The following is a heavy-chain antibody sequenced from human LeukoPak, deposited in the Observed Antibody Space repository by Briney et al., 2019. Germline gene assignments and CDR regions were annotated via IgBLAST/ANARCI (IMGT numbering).Heavy chain of an antibody. CDR3: ARGFRNGTFDC. Sequence: GGSLRLSCEASGVTFDDYGMSWVRQPPGKGLEWVSGINRNGGSTDYADSVKGRFTISRDNAKNSHFLQMNTLRVEDTALYYCARGFRNGTFDCWGQGTLVTVSS. CDR2: INRNGGST. CDR1: GVTFDDYG. V-gene: IGHV3-20*04. D-gene: IGHD2-8*01. J-gene: IGHJ4*02.